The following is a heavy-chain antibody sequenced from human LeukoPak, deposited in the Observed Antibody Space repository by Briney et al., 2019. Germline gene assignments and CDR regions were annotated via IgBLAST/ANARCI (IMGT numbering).Heavy chain of an antibody. D-gene: IGHD6-13*01. CDR1: GYTFSSNY. V-gene: IGHV1-69*13. Sequence: ASVKVSCKASGYTFSSNYMHWGRQAPGQGLEWMGGFIPIFGTANYAQKFQGRGTITADGSTSTAYLELSSLRSEDTAVYYCARAAQKQLRFYYMDVWGKGTTVTISS. CDR3: ARAAQKQLRFYYMDV. CDR2: FIPIFGTA. J-gene: IGHJ6*03.